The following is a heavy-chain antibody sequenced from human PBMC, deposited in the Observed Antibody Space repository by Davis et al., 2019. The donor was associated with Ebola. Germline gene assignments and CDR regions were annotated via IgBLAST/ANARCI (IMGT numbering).Heavy chain of an antibody. CDR3: AWADVLLWFGELNY. J-gene: IGHJ4*02. Sequence: GGSLRLSCAASGFTFSSYEMNWVRQAPGKGLEWVSYISSIGSTIYYADSVKGRFTISRDNAKNSLYLQMNSLRAEDTAVYYCAWADVLLWFGELNYWGQGTLVTVSS. V-gene: IGHV3-48*03. CDR2: ISSIGSTI. CDR1: GFTFSSYE. D-gene: IGHD3-10*01.